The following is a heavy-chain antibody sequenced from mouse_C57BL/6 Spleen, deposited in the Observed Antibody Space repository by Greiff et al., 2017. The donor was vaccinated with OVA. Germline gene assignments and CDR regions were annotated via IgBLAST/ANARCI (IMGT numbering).Heavy chain of an antibody. CDR2: IYPGDGDT. J-gene: IGHJ4*01. Sequence: QVQLQQSGAELVKPGASVKISCKASGYAFSSYWMNWVKQRPGKGLEWIGQIYPGDGDTNYNGKFKGKATLTADKSSSTAYMQLSSLTSEDSVVYFCASASLPYAMDYWGQGTSVTVSS. CDR3: ASASLPYAMDY. D-gene: IGHD6-1*01. CDR1: GYAFSSYW. V-gene: IGHV1-80*01.